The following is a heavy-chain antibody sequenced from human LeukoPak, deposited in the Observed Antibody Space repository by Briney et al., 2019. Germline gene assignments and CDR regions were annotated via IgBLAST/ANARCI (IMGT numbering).Heavy chain of an antibody. Sequence: SETLSLTCAAYGGSFSDYYWRWIRQPPGKGLEWIGEINHSGSTNYNPSLKSRVTISVDTSKNQFSLKLSSVTAADTAVYYCARGCLVVVPAAPATKNWFDPWGQGTLVTVSS. CDR1: GGSFSDYY. CDR3: ARGCLVVVPAAPATKNWFDP. CDR2: INHSGST. V-gene: IGHV4-34*01. D-gene: IGHD2-2*01. J-gene: IGHJ5*02.